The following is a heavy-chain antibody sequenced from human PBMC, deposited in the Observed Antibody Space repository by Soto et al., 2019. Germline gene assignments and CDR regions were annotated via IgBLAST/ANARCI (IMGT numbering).Heavy chain of an antibody. J-gene: IGHJ4*02. D-gene: IGHD3-10*01. V-gene: IGHV1-2*04. CDR2: INPNSGGT. Sequence: ASVKVSCKASGYTFTGYYMHWVRQAPGQGLEWMGWINPNSGGTNYAQKFQGWVTMTRDTSISTAYMELSRLRSDDTAVYYCARVMVRGVNMFGYWGQGTLVTVS. CDR1: GYTFTGYY. CDR3: ARVMVRGVNMFGY.